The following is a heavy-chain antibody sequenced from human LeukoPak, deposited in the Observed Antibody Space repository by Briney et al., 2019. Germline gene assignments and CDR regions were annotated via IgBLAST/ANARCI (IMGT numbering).Heavy chain of an antibody. CDR3: AKDLAASGATTLVFDY. V-gene: IGHV3-23*01. D-gene: IGHD1-26*01. CDR1: GFTFSTNA. Sequence: GGSLRLSCAASGFTFSTNAMSWVRQAPGQGLEWVSGISGSGGSTYCADSVKGRFTISRDNSKNTLYLRMDSLRDEDTAVYYCAKDLAASGATTLVFDYWGQGALVTVSS. CDR2: ISGSGGST. J-gene: IGHJ4*02.